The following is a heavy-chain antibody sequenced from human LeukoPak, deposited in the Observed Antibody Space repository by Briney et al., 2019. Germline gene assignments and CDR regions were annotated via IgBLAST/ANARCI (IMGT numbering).Heavy chain of an antibody. CDR1: GFTFSSYA. CDR2: ISGSGGST. Sequence: GGSLRLSCAASGFTFSSYAMTWVRQAPGKGLEWVSGISGSGGSTYYADSVKGRFTISRDNSKNTLYVQMNSLRAEDTAVYYCAKSDYYDSSGYYYGSDYWGQGTLVTVSA. J-gene: IGHJ4*02. V-gene: IGHV3-23*01. D-gene: IGHD3-22*01. CDR3: AKSDYYDSSGYYYGSDY.